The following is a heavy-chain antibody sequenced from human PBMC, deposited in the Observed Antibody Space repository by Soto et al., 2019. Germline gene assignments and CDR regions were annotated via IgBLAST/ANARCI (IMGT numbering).Heavy chain of an antibody. CDR2: IHYSGST. CDR1: GGSISGSY. Sequence: SETLSLTCTVSGGSISGSYWSWIRQTPGKVLEWVGYIHYSGSTNYNPSLRSRVTISEDTSKNQFPLKLLSVTTADTAVYFCAAGEASSRNLAPYYLDFWGQGTLVTVS. J-gene: IGHJ4*02. CDR3: AAGEASSRNLAPYYLDF. D-gene: IGHD6-13*01. V-gene: IGHV4-59*01.